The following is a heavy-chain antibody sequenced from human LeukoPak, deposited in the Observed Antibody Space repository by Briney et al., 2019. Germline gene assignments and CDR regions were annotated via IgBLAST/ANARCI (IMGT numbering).Heavy chain of an antibody. D-gene: IGHD3-3*01. CDR1: GGSFSGYY. CDR3: ARGRITIFGVVIVGYDY. CDR2: INHSGST. J-gene: IGHJ4*02. Sequence: SETLSLTCAVYGGSFSGYYWSWIRQPPGKGLEWIGEINHSGSTNYNPSLKGRVTISVDTSKNQFSLKLSSVTAADTAVYYCARGRITIFGVVIVGYDYWGQGTLVTVSS. V-gene: IGHV4-34*01.